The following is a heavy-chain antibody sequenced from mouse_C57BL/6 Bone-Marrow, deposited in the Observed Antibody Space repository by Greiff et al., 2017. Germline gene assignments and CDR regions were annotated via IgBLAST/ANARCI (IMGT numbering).Heavy chain of an antibody. CDR2: IDPSDSYT. V-gene: IGHV1-69*01. J-gene: IGHJ1*03. D-gene: IGHD1-1*01. CDR1: GYTFTSYW. Sequence: QVQLQQPGAELVMPGASVKLSCKASGYTFTSYWMHWVKQRPGQGLEWIGEIDPSDSYTNYNQQFKGKSTLTVDKSSSTAYMQLSSLTSEDSAVYYCAREGHGSSYDWYFDVWGTGTTVTVSS. CDR3: AREGHGSSYDWYFDV.